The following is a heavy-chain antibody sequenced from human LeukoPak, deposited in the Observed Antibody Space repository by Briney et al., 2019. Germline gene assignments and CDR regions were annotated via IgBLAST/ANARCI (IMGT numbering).Heavy chain of an antibody. J-gene: IGHJ4*02. D-gene: IGHD3-9*01. Sequence: GGSLRLSCAASGFIFRNYAMGWVRQAPGKGLEWVSAITGSGDTTYYADSVKGRFTISRDNSKNTLYVEMNTLRAEDTAVYYCAKWGDYDILTGYYVSDFWGQGTLVTVSS. V-gene: IGHV3-23*01. CDR2: ITGSGDTT. CDR1: GFIFRNYA. CDR3: AKWGDYDILTGYYVSDF.